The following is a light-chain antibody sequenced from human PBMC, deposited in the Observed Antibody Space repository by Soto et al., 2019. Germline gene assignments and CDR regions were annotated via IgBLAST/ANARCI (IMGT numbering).Light chain of an antibody. J-gene: IGKJ5*01. CDR3: QQRGDWPPIT. V-gene: IGKV1-5*01. Sequence: DIQMTQSPSILSASVGDRVTITCRSSQTITNWLAWYQQKPGKAPRLLIYDASSLESWVPSRFSGSGSGTDFTLTISSLEPEDFAVYYCQQRGDWPPITIGQGTRLEI. CDR1: QTITNW. CDR2: DAS.